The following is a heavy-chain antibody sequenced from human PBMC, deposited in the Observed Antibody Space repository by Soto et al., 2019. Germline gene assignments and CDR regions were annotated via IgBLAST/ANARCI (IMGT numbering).Heavy chain of an antibody. Sequence: QVQLQESGPGLVKPSETLSLTCTVSGGSISSYYWSWIRQPPGKGLEWIGYIYYSGSTNYNPSLKSRVTTSVDTSKNHCSLKLNSITAADTAVYYCARHNYGSGSTYFDYWGQGTLVTVSS. V-gene: IGHV4-59*08. CDR3: ARHNYGSGSTYFDY. CDR2: IYYSGST. D-gene: IGHD3-10*01. CDR1: GGSISSYY. J-gene: IGHJ4*02.